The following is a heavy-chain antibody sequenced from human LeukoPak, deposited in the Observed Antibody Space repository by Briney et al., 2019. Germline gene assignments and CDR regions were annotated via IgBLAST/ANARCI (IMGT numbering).Heavy chain of an antibody. CDR2: ISSSSSYI. J-gene: IGHJ4*02. CDR3: ARVRRKWELLDYFDY. V-gene: IGHV3-21*01. CDR1: GFTFSSYS. Sequence: KPGGSLRLSCAASGFTFSSYSMNWVRQAPGKGLEWVSSISSSSSYIYYADSVKGRFTISRDNAKNSLYLQMNSLRAEDTAVYYCARVRRKWELLDYFDYWGQGTLVTVSS. D-gene: IGHD1-26*01.